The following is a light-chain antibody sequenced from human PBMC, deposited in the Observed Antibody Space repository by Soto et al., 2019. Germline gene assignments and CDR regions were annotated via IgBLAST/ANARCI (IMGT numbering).Light chain of an antibody. J-gene: IGKJ1*01. CDR1: QSVSNY. CDR2: AAS. CDR3: QQYGNSVRT. V-gene: IGKV3-20*01. Sequence: EIVLMQSPGTLSLSPGERATLSCRATQSVSNYLAWYQQKPGQAPRLLIYAASSRASGIPDRFSGSGSGTDFTLTISRLEPEDFAVYYCQQYGNSVRTFGQGTNVEIK.